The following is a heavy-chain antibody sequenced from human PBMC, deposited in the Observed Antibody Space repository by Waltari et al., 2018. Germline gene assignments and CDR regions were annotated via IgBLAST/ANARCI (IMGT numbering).Heavy chain of an antibody. J-gene: IGHJ4*02. V-gene: IGHV4-39*07. CDR3: ATAKRTPPSSSYDY. CDR1: GGSISSSSYY. CDR2: IYYSGST. D-gene: IGHD6-6*01. Sequence: QLQLQESGPGLVKPSETLSLTCTVSGGSISSSSYYWGWIRQPPGKGLEWIGSIYYSGSTYYNPSLKSRVTISVDTSKNQFSLKLSSVTAADTAVYYCATAKRTPPSSSYDYWGQGTLVTVSS.